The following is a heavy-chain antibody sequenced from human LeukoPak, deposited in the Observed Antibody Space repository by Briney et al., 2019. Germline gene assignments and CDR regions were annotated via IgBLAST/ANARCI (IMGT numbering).Heavy chain of an antibody. D-gene: IGHD3-22*01. Sequence: SETLSLTCTVSGGSNSSFHLNGVRQPPGKGLEWIGYIYYSGSTNYNPSLKSRVTISVDTSKNQFSMKLSSVTAADTAVYYCALGFYDSSVDYWGQGTLVTVSS. J-gene: IGHJ4*02. CDR3: ALGFYDSSVDY. CDR2: IYYSGST. CDR1: GGSNSSFH. V-gene: IGHV4-59*01.